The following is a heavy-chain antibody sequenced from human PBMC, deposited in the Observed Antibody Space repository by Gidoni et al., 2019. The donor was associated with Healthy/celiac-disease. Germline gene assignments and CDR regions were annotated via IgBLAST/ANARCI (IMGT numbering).Heavy chain of an antibody. J-gene: IGHJ6*02. CDR1: GGSISSYY. D-gene: IGHD2-8*01. CDR3: ARDRGVGGLEYYYYYGMDV. Sequence: QVQLQESGPGLVKPSETLSLTCTVSGGSISSYYSGWIRQPPGKGLEWIGYIYYSGSTNYNPPLKSRVTISVDTSKNQFSLKLSSVTAADTAVYYCARDRGVGGLEYYYYYGMDVWGQGTTVTVSS. V-gene: IGHV4-59*01. CDR2: IYYSGST.